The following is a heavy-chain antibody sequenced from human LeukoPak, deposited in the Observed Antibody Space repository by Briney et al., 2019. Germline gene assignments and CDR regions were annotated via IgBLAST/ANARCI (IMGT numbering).Heavy chain of an antibody. CDR2: TYYRSKWYN. J-gene: IGHJ5*02. V-gene: IGHV6-1*01. CDR3: ARDQDVDINNWFDP. CDR1: GDSVSSNSAA. Sequence: SQTLSLTCAISGDSVSSNSAAWNWIRQSPSRGLEWLGRTYYRSKWYNDYAVSVKGRITINPDTSKNQFSLQLNSVTPEDTAVYYCARDQDVDINNWFDPWGQGTLVTVSS. D-gene: IGHD2-2*03.